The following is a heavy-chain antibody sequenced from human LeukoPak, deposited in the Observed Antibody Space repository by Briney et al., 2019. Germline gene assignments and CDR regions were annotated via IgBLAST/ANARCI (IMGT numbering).Heavy chain of an antibody. V-gene: IGHV3-21*01. D-gene: IGHD4/OR15-4a*01. CDR3: ARGSNAIDY. J-gene: IGHJ4*02. Sequence: GGSLRLSCAASGFTFTSYTMNWARQAPGKGLEWVSSITSGGSYIYYADSVKGRFTISRDNAKNSLYLQMNSLRAEDTAVYYCARGSNAIDYWGQGTLVTVSS. CDR2: ITSGGSYI. CDR1: GFTFTSYT.